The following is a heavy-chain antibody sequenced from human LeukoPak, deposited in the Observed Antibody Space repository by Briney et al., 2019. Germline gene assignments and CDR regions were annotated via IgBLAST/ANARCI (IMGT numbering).Heavy chain of an antibody. Sequence: PSETLSLTCTVSGGSISSGGYYWSWIRQPPGKGLEWIGYIYYSGSTNYNPSLKSRVTISVDTSKNQFSLKLSSVTAADTAVYYCARGSIFGVVTQFDYWGQGTLVTVSS. J-gene: IGHJ4*02. CDR3: ARGSIFGVVTQFDY. V-gene: IGHV4-61*08. D-gene: IGHD3-3*01. CDR1: GGSISSGGYY. CDR2: IYYSGST.